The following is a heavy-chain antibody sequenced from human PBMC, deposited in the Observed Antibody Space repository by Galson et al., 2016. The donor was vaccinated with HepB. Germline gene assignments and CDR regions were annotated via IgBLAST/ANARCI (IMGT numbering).Heavy chain of an antibody. Sequence: LRLSCAVSGFTFNNAWMSWVRQAPGKGLEWVGRIKSKTDGGTTDYAAPVKGRFTISRDDSKNTLYLQMNSLKAEDTAVYYCTRCRTSCSTFDYWGQGTLVTVSS. J-gene: IGHJ4*02. V-gene: IGHV3-15*01. D-gene: IGHD2-2*01. CDR1: GFTFNNAW. CDR2: IKSKTDGGTT. CDR3: TRCRTSCSTFDY.